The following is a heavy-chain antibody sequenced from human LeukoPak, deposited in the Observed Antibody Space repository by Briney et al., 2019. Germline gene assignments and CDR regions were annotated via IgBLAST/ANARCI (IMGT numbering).Heavy chain of an antibody. J-gene: IGHJ4*02. D-gene: IGHD3-10*01. CDR3: AKDGIWFGELNRIR. Sequence: GGSLRLSCAASGFTFSSYAMSWVRQAPGKGLEWVSAISGSGGSTYYADSVKGRFTISRDNSKNTLYLQMNSLRAEDTAVYYCAKDGIWFGELNRIRWGQGTLVTVSS. CDR1: GFTFSSYA. V-gene: IGHV3-23*01. CDR2: ISGSGGST.